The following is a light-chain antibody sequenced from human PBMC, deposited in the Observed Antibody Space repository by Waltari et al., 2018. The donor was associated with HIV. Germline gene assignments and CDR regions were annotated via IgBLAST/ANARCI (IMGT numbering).Light chain of an antibody. CDR1: QNLLYASNNKNY. J-gene: IGKJ1*01. V-gene: IGKV4-1*01. CDR3: QQYYNSPPT. CDR2: WAS. Sequence: DIGMTPFPDSLAVSLGERAPVNCKSSQNLLYASNNKNYLAWYQQKPGQPPKLLIYWASSRESGVPDRFSGSGSGTDFNLTISRLQAEDLAIYYCQQYYNSPPTFGQGTKVEI.